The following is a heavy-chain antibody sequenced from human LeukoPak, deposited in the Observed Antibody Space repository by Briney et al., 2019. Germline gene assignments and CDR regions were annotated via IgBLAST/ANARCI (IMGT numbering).Heavy chain of an antibody. J-gene: IGHJ4*02. Sequence: DPSETLPLTCTVSGGSISSYYWSWIRQPPGKGLEWIGYIHYSGSTNYNPSLKSRVTISVDTSKNQFSLKLSSVTAADTAVYYCARTIEMATISYFDYWGQGTLVTVSS. V-gene: IGHV4-59*01. CDR3: ARTIEMATISYFDY. CDR2: IHYSGST. D-gene: IGHD5-24*01. CDR1: GGSISSYY.